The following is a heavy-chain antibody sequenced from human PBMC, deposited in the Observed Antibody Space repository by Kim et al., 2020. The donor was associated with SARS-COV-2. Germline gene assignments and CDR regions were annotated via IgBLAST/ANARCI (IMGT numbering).Heavy chain of an antibody. J-gene: IGHJ4*02. Sequence: GESLKISCKGSGYSFTTYWISWVRQMPGKGLEWMGRIDPSDSHTNYSPSFQGHVSFSVEKSITTAYLQWSSLKTSDTAIYFCARGLSMSSGTLAYWGQGTLVTVSS. D-gene: IGHD6-6*01. CDR1: GYSFTTYW. CDR3: ARGLSMSSGTLAY. CDR2: IDPSDSHT. V-gene: IGHV5-10-1*01.